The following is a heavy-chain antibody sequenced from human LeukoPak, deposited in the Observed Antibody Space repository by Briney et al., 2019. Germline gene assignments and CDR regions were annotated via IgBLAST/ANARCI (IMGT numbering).Heavy chain of an antibody. J-gene: IGHJ2*01. CDR1: GGSISSYY. CDR2: IYYSGST. V-gene: IGHV4-59*08. CDR3: ARGYDGSGYYYRNWYFDL. D-gene: IGHD3-22*01. Sequence: SETLSLTCTVSGGSISSYYWSWIRQPPGKGLEWIGYIYYSGSTNYNPSLKSRVTISVDTSKNQFSLKLSSVTAADTAVYHCARGYDGSGYYYRNWYFDLWGRGTLVTVSS.